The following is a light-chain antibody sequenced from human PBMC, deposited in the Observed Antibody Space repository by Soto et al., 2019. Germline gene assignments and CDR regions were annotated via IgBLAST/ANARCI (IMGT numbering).Light chain of an antibody. J-gene: IGLJ2*01. V-gene: IGLV1-44*01. CDR3: AAWDDSLNGPV. Sequence: QSVLTQPPSASGTPGQRVTIPCSGSSSNIGSNTVNWYQQLPGTAPKLLIYSNNQRPSVFPDRFSGSKSGTSASLAISGLQSEDEADYYCAAWDDSLNGPVFGGGTKLTVL. CDR2: SNN. CDR1: SSNIGSNT.